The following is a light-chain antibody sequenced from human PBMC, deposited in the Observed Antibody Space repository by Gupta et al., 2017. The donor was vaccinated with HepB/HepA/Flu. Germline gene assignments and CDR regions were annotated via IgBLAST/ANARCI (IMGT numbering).Light chain of an antibody. CDR1: SSDVGGYNY. J-gene: IGLJ2*01. CDR2: DVS. Sequence: SALTQLRPVSASPGPSGTISCTGSSSDVGGYNYFSWYPQHPRKPPILMIYDVSKRPSGVPARFSASKSGNTASLTISAREAEDEDDYYCYSNARSDTVVFGGGTKLTVL. CDR3: YSNARSDTVV. V-gene: IGLV2-11*01.